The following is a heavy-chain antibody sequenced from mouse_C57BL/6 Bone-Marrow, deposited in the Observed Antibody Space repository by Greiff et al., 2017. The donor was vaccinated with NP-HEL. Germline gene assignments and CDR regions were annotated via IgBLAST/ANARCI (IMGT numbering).Heavy chain of an antibody. D-gene: IGHD1-1*01. V-gene: IGHV14-4*01. CDR2: IDPENGDT. Sequence: VQLQQSGAELVRPGASVKLSCTASGFTFKDDYMHWVKQRPEQGLEWIGWIDPENGDTEYASKFQGKATITADTSSNTAYLQLSSLTSEDTAVYYCTTLLYYYGLATGAYWGQGTLVTVSA. CDR3: TTLLYYYGLATGAY. J-gene: IGHJ3*01. CDR1: GFTFKDDY.